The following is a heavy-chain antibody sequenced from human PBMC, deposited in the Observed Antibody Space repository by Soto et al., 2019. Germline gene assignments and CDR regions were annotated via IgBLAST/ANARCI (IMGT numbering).Heavy chain of an antibody. CDR2: INHSGST. Sequence: PSETLSLTCAVYGGSFSGYYWSWIRQPPGKGLEWIGEINHSGSTNYNPSPKSRVTISVDTSKNQFSLKLSSVTAADTAVYYCARGRTGYSYGFRASENWFDPWGQGTLVTVSS. D-gene: IGHD5-18*01. CDR1: GGSFSGYY. CDR3: ARGRTGYSYGFRASENWFDP. V-gene: IGHV4-34*01. J-gene: IGHJ5*02.